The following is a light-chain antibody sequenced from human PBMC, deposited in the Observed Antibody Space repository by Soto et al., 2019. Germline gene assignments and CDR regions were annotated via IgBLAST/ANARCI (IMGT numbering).Light chain of an antibody. CDR1: QSIGSW. J-gene: IGKJ2*02. CDR2: DAS. CDR3: QQYNSYSGT. V-gene: IGKV1-5*01. Sequence: DIQMTQSPSTLSASVGDRVTITCRASQSIGSWLAWYQQKPGKAPKLLIFDASSLESGVPSRFSGSGSGTEFTLTISRLQPDDFATYYCQQYNSYSGTFGQGTKLEIK.